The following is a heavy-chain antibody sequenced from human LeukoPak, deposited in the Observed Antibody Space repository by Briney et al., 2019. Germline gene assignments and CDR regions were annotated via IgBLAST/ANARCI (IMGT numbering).Heavy chain of an antibody. V-gene: IGHV1-69*05. CDR3: AGEYCSGGSCYPNWFDL. J-gene: IGHJ5*02. Sequence: SVKVSCKASGGTFSSYAISWVRQAPGQGLEWMGRIIPIFGTANYAQKFQGRVTITTDESTSTAYMELSSLRSEDTAVYYCAGEYCSGGSCYPNWFDLWGQGTLVTVSS. CDR2: IIPIFGTA. CDR1: GGTFSSYA. D-gene: IGHD2-15*01.